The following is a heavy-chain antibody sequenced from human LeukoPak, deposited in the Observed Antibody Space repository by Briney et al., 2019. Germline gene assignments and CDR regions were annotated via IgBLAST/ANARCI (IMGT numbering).Heavy chain of an antibody. D-gene: IGHD3-10*01. CDR2: IISDGSST. V-gene: IGHV3-74*01. CDR1: GFTFSSYW. CDR3: AKDSLPNSVSAEY. Sequence: GGSLRLSCAASGFTFSSYWMHWVRQAPGKGLVWVSRIISDGSSTSYADSVKGRFTISRDNAKNTQYLQMNSLRAEDTAVYYCAKDSLPNSVSAEYWGQGTLVTVSS. J-gene: IGHJ4*02.